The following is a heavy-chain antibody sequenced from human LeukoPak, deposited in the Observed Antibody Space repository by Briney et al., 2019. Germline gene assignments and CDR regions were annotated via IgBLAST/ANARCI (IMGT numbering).Heavy chain of an antibody. CDR1: GGSFSGYY. CDR2: INHSGST. V-gene: IGHV4-34*01. Sequence: PSETLSLTCAVYGGSFSGYYWSWIRQPPGKGLEWIGEINHSGSTNYNPSLKSRVTISVDRSKNQFSLKLSSVTAADTAMYFCARTPTYCGGDCYYFDPWGQGTPVTVSS. J-gene: IGHJ5*02. D-gene: IGHD2-21*02. CDR3: ARTPTYCGGDCYYFDP.